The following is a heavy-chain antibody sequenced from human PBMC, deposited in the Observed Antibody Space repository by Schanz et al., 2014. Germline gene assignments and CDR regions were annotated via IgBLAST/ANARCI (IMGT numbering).Heavy chain of an antibody. CDR3: ARENTAVAGMPRVMDV. J-gene: IGHJ6*02. CDR1: GYRFIGYY. V-gene: IGHV1-2*06. Sequence: QVLLVQSGAEVKKPGASVKVSCKASGYRFIGYYVHWVRQAPGQGLEWMGRINPNSGGTNFAQKFQGRVTVTRDTSISTAYMELGRLTSDDTAVFFCARENTAVAGMPRVMDVWGQGTTVTVTS. D-gene: IGHD6-19*01. CDR2: INPNSGGT.